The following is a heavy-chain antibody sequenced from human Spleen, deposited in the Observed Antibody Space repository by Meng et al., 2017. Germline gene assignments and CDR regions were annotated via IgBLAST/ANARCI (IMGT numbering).Heavy chain of an antibody. CDR1: GGSFSDYY. D-gene: IGHD4-11*01. J-gene: IGHJ4*02. CDR3: ARGPTTMAHDFDY. V-gene: IGHV4-34*01. CDR2: INHSGST. Sequence: VQLQQWCAGLLKPSETLSLTCVGSGGSFSDYYWSWIRQPPGKGLEWIGEINHSGSTNYNPSLESRATISVDTSQNNLSLKLSSVTAADSAVYYCARGPTTMAHDFDYWGQGTLVTVSS.